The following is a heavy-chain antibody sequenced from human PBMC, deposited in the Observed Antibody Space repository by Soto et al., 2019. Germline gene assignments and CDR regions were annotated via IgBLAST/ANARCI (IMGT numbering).Heavy chain of an antibody. D-gene: IGHD1-26*01. V-gene: IGHV3-33*01. CDR1: GFTFSSYG. CDR2: IWYDGSNK. J-gene: IGHJ4*02. CDR3: ARGYSGTYPPRDY. Sequence: QVQLVESGGGVVQPGRSLRLSCAASGFTFSSYGMHWVRQAPGKGLEWVAVIWYDGSNKYYADSVKGRFTISRDNSKNTLYLQMNSLRAEDTAVYYCARGYSGTYPPRDYWGQGTLVTVSS.